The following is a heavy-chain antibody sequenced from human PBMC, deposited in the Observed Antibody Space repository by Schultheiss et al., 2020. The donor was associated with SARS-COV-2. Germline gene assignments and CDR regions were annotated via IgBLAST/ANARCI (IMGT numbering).Heavy chain of an antibody. CDR2: IGTAGDT. J-gene: IGHJ4*02. CDR1: GFTFSSYD. D-gene: IGHD3-22*01. CDR3: ARDRFHFDSSGLPAY. Sequence: GGSLRLSCAASGFTFSSYDMHWVRQATGKGLEWVSAIGTAGDTYYQGSVKGRFTISRENAKNSLYLQMNSLRAEDTAVYYCARDRFHFDSSGLPAYWGQGTLVTVSS. V-gene: IGHV3-13*04.